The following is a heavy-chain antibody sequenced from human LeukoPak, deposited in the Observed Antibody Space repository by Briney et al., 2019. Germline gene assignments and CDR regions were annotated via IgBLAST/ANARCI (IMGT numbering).Heavy chain of an antibody. CDR2: ISYDGTNK. CDR3: AKDVQRGSSPTDY. D-gene: IGHD1-26*01. J-gene: IGHJ4*02. CDR1: GFTFSTYV. Sequence: GGSLRLSCAASGFTFSTYVMHWVRQAPGKGLEWVAFISYDGTNKYYADSVKGRFTISRDNSKNTLYLQMNSLRAEDTAVYYCAKDVQRGSSPTDYWGQGTLVTVSS. V-gene: IGHV3-30-3*01.